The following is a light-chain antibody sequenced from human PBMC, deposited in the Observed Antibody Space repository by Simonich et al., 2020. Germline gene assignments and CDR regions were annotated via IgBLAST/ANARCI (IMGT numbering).Light chain of an antibody. CDR1: SSDVGGYNY. Sequence: QSALTQPASVSGSPGQSITISCTGTSSDVGGYNYVSWYQQHPGNAPKLMIYDVSKRPAGVSNRFSGSKSGNTASLTISGLQAEDEADYYCCSYAGSSTWVFGGGTKLTVL. CDR2: DVS. J-gene: IGLJ3*02. V-gene: IGLV2-23*02. CDR3: CSYAGSSTWV.